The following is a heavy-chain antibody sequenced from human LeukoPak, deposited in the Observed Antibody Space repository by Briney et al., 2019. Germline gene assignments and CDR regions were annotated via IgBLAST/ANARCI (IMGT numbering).Heavy chain of an antibody. CDR3: ARHVASVGSGFDY. D-gene: IGHD3-10*01. CDR2: IRSKANSYAT. CDR1: GFTFSGSA. J-gene: IGHJ4*02. Sequence: GGSLRLSCAASGFTFSGSAMHWVRQTSGKGLEWVGRIRSKANSYATAYAASLKGRFTISRDDSKNTAYLEMNSLESEDTAVYYCARHVASVGSGFDYWGQGTLVTVSS. V-gene: IGHV3-73*01.